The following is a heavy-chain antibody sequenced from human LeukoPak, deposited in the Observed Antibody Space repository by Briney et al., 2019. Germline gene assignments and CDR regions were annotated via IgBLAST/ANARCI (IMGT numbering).Heavy chain of an antibody. Sequence: PEGSLRLSCAASGFTFSRYWMTWVRQAPGKGLEWVSIISLDGSTEFYADSVKGRFTISRDTASNTMHLEMNNLRTEDTAVYYCMRDYMGWFDPWGQGTLVTVSS. D-gene: IGHD3-10*01. CDR2: ISLDGSTE. CDR1: GFTFSRYW. J-gene: IGHJ5*02. V-gene: IGHV3-30-3*01. CDR3: MRDYMGWFDP.